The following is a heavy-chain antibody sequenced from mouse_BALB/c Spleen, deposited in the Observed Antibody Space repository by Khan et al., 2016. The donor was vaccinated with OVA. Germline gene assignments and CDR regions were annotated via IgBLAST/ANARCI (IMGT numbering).Heavy chain of an antibody. CDR3: SRWFDGYTSLYAMDY. D-gene: IGHD2-3*01. J-gene: IGHJ4*01. V-gene: IGHV2-6*02. Sequence: VQLVESGPGLVAPSQRLSITCNVSGFSLTSYGVHWVRQPPGKGLEWLVVIWSDGNTNYNSVLKSRLSISKENSKSQVFLKMHSLQTDDTAVYYCSRWFDGYTSLYAMDYWGQGTSVTVSS. CDR2: IWSDGNT. CDR1: GFSLTSYG.